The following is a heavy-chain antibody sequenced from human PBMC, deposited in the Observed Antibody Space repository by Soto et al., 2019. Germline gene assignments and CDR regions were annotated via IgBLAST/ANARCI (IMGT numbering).Heavy chain of an antibody. CDR3: ARSPYITMIVEGRTLNWFDP. Sequence: QVQLVQSGAEVKKPGSSVKVSCKASGGTFSSYAISWVRQAPGQGLEWMGGIIPIFGTAHYAQKFQGRVTITADESTSTAYMELSSLRSEDTAVYYCARSPYITMIVEGRTLNWFDPWGQGTLVTVSS. CDR2: IIPIFGTA. V-gene: IGHV1-69*01. J-gene: IGHJ5*02. CDR1: GGTFSSYA. D-gene: IGHD3-22*01.